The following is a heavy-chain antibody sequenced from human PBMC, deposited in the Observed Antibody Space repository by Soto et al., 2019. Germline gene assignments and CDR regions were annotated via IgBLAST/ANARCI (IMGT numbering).Heavy chain of an antibody. CDR2: ISAYNGNT. CDR3: ARDSGYYDSSALFDY. D-gene: IGHD3-22*01. V-gene: IGHV1-18*01. CDR1: GYTFSSYG. J-gene: IGHJ4*02. Sequence: ASVKVSCKTSGYTFSSYGISWVRQAPGQGPEWMGWISAYNGNTNYAQKLQGRVTMTTDTFTSAAYMELRSLRSDDTAVYYCARDSGYYDSSALFDYWGQGTLVTVSS.